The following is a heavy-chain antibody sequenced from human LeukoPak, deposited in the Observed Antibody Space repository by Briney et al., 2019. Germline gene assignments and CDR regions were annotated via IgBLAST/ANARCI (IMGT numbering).Heavy chain of an antibody. CDR1: GGSISSYY. Sequence: ASETLSLTCTVSGGSISSYYWSWIRQPPGKGLEWIGYIYYSGSTNYNPSLKSRVTISVDTSKNQFSLKLSSVTAADTAVYYCARESRLHSWATDAFDIWGQGTMVTVSS. CDR2: IYYSGST. D-gene: IGHD4-11*01. V-gene: IGHV4-59*08. CDR3: ARESRLHSWATDAFDI. J-gene: IGHJ3*02.